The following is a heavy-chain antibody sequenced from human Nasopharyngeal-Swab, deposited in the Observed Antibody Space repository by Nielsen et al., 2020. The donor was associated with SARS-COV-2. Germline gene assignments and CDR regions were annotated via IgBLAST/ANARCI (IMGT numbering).Heavy chain of an antibody. CDR3: AKVHVPAAISCYMDV. CDR2: ISYDGSNK. CDR1: GFTFSSYG. Sequence: GESLKISCAASGFTFSSYGMHWVRQAPGKGLEWVAVISYDGSNKYYADSVKGRFTISRDNSKNTLYLQMNSLRAEDTAVYYWAKVHVPAAISCYMDVWGKGTTVTVSS. D-gene: IGHD2-2*01. V-gene: IGHV3-30*18. J-gene: IGHJ6*03.